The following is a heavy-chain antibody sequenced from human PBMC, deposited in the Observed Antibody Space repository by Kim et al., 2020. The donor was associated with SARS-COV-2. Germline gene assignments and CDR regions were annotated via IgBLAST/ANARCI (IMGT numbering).Heavy chain of an antibody. J-gene: IGHJ3*02. CDR3: ARQRATGDAFDI. CDR1: GGSISSSGYY. V-gene: IGHV4-39*01. D-gene: IGHD1-1*01. Sequence: SETLSLTCTVSGGSISSSGYYWGWIRQPPGKGLDWIGSIYYTGNTYDNPSLKSRVTISVDTSKNQFSLKLSSVSAADTAVYYCARQRATGDAFDIWGQGTMGIGSS. CDR2: IYYTGNT.